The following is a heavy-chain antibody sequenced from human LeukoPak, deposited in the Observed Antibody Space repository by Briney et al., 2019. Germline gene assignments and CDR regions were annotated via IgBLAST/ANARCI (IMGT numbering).Heavy chain of an antibody. Sequence: GGSLRLSCAASGFTVSSNYMSWVRQAPGKGLEWVSVIYSGGSTYYADSVKGRFTISRDNSKNTLYLQMNSLRAEDTAVYYCAKDALSGSYFYYYYYMDVWGKGTTVTVSS. CDR3: AKDALSGSYFYYYYYMDV. D-gene: IGHD1-26*01. J-gene: IGHJ6*03. V-gene: IGHV3-53*01. CDR1: GFTVSSNY. CDR2: IYSGGST.